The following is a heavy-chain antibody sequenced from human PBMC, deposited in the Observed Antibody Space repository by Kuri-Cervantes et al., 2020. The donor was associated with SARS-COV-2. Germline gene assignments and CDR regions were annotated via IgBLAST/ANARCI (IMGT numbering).Heavy chain of an antibody. Sequence: GSLRLSCAVYGGSFSGYYWSWIRQPPGKGLEWIGEINHRGSTNYNPSLKSRVTISVDTSKNQFSLKLSSVTAADTAVYYCARASEEHMIVVVITTGGWFDPWGQGTLVTVSS. CDR1: GGSFSGYY. CDR2: INHRGST. V-gene: IGHV4-34*01. J-gene: IGHJ5*02. CDR3: ARASEEHMIVVVITTGGWFDP. D-gene: IGHD3-22*01.